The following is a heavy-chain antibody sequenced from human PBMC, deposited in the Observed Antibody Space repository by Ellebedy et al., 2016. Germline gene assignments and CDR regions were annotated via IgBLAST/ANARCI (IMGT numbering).Heavy chain of an antibody. Sequence: GGSLRLXXAASGFTFSSYSMNWVRQAPGEGLEWVSYISNSGSPTYYADSVKGRFTIFRDNAKKSLYLQMNSLRAEDTAVYYCVRGFDIFDYWGQGTLVTVSS. CDR2: ISNSGSPT. J-gene: IGHJ4*02. CDR1: GFTFSSYS. V-gene: IGHV3-48*01. CDR3: VRGFDIFDY.